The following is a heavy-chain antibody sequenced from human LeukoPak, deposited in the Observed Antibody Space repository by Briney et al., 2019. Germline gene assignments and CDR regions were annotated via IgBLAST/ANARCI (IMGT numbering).Heavy chain of an antibody. Sequence: GGSLRLSCETSGFSFSTVPMSWVRQVPGKGLECVSYIIASGDSAYYADSVRGRFTISRDNSRNTLYLQMDDLRAEDSAVYYCATPILFWSGLFDSWGQGALVSVSS. CDR3: ATPILFWSGLFDS. CDR1: GFSFSTVP. D-gene: IGHD3-3*01. CDR2: IIASGDSA. V-gene: IGHV3-23*01. J-gene: IGHJ4*02.